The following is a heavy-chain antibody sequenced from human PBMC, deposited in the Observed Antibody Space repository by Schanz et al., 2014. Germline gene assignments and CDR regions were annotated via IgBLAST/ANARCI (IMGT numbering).Heavy chain of an antibody. CDR1: GGSIRSGTYY. CDR3: ARDTTWRLDL. J-gene: IGHJ2*01. Sequence: QVQLQESGPGLVKPSQTLSLTCTVSGGSIRSGTYYWSWIRQPAGKALEWVGRVFPNGITNYNPSLKSQAPIPLATPKTQFSLPLTSLTAADTAVYYCARDTTWRLDLWGRGTLVTVSS. V-gene: IGHV4-61*02. CDR2: VFPNGIT. D-gene: IGHD1-1*01.